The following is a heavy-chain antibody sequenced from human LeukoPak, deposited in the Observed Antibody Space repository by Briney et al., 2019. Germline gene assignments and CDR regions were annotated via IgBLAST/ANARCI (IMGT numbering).Heavy chain of an antibody. CDR3: ARDEGDETTVTP. V-gene: IGHV1-69*13. CDR1: GGTFSSYA. D-gene: IGHD4-11*01. CDR2: IIPIFGTA. Sequence: AASVKVSCKASGGTFSSYAISWVRQAPGQGLEWMGGIIPIFGTANYAQKFQGRVTITADESTSTAYMELSSLRSEDTAVYYCARDEGDETTVTPWGQGTLVTVSS. J-gene: IGHJ5*02.